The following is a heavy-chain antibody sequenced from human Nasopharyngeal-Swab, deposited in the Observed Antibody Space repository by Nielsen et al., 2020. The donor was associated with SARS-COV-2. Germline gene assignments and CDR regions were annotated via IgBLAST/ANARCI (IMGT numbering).Heavy chain of an antibody. J-gene: IGHJ4*02. CDR1: GFTFRSHA. CDR2: ISFGGVST. Sequence: LKISCAASGFTFRSHAMSWVRQAPGKGLEWVSGISFGGVSTYYADSVKGRFTISRDNSKNTLFLQMNSLRAEDTALYYCAKVGGGVGYWGQGTLVTVSS. CDR3: AKVGGGVGY. V-gene: IGHV3-23*01. D-gene: IGHD3-16*01.